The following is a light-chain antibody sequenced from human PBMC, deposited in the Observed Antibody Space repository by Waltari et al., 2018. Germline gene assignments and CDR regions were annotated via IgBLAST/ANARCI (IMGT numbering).Light chain of an antibody. J-gene: IGLJ2*01. CDR3: AAWDDSRNGVV. V-gene: IGLV1-44*01. CDR1: SSNIGSNT. CDR2: SNN. Sequence: QSVLTQPPSTSGTPGQRVTISCSGSSSNIGSNTVNWYQQLPETAPKLLIFSNNQRPAGRPDRCSGSRSGTSASLAMSGLQSEEEAGYHCAAWDDSRNGVVVGGGTKVTVL.